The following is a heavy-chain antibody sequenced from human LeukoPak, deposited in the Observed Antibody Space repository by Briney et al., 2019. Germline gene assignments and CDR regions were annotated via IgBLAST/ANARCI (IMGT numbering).Heavy chain of an antibody. V-gene: IGHV4-4*07. CDR2: IYTSGST. D-gene: IGHD3-10*01. CDR3: ARDRITMVRGVIYFDY. Sequence: SETLSLTCTVSGGSISTYYWNWIRQPPGKGLEWIGRIYTSGSTNYNPSLKSRVTMSVDTSKNQFSLKLSSVTAADTAVYYCARDRITMVRGVIYFDYWGQGTLVTVSS. J-gene: IGHJ4*02. CDR1: GGSISTYY.